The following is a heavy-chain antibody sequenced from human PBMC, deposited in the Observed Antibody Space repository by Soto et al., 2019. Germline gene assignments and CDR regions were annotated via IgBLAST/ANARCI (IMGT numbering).Heavy chain of an antibody. D-gene: IGHD6-19*01. Sequence: QVQLVQSGAEVKKPGSSVKVSCKASGGTFSSYAISWVRQAPGQGLEWMGGIIPIFGTANYAQKFQGSVTITADESTSTAYMELSSLRSEDTAVYYCARSYSSGWYRYYFDYWGQGTLVTVSS. CDR3: ARSYSSGWYRYYFDY. CDR1: GGTFSSYA. CDR2: IIPIFGTA. V-gene: IGHV1-69*01. J-gene: IGHJ4*02.